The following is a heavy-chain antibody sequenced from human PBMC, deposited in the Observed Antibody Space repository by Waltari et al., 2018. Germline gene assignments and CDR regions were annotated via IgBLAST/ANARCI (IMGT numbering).Heavy chain of an antibody. CDR2: IYYSGST. D-gene: IGHD6-19*01. Sequence: QLQLQESGPGLVKPSETLSLPCTVSGGSISSSSYYWGWIRHPPGKGLEWIGSIYYSGSTYYNPSLKSRVTISVDTSKNQFSLKLSSVTAADTAVYYCARRGGGAVAGTSYFQHWGQGTLVTVSS. V-gene: IGHV4-39*01. J-gene: IGHJ1*01. CDR1: GGSISSSSYY. CDR3: ARRGGGAVAGTSYFQH.